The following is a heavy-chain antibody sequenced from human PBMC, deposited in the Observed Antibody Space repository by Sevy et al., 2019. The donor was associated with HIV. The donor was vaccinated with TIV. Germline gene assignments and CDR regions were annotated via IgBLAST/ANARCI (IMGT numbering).Heavy chain of an antibody. CDR2: IRYSGET. CDR1: GASISSSGYY. CDR3: AGPILTYNSGWSYYDY. V-gene: IGHV4-39*01. J-gene: IGHJ4*02. D-gene: IGHD6-19*01. Sequence: SETLSLTCTVSGASISSSGYYWGLIRQPPGKGLEWIASIRYSGETFYNPSLRSRVTISADTSKNQFSLHLSSVTAADTAIYFCAGPILTYNSGWSYYDYWGQGTVVTIS.